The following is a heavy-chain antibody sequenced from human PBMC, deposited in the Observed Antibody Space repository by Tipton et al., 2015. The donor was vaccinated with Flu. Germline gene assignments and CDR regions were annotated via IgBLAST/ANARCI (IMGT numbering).Heavy chain of an antibody. CDR3: VRDLSTMVGGDLGY. V-gene: IGHV3-7*01. J-gene: IGHJ4*02. CDR2: IKPDGNEE. CDR1: GFTFSDYW. Sequence: SLRLSCAASGFTFSDYWMTWVRQAPGKGLEWVATIKPDGNEEYYVDSVKGRFTISRDNAKNSLYLQMNSLRAEDTAFYYCVRDLSTMVGGDLGYWGQGTRVTDS. D-gene: IGHD3-10*01.